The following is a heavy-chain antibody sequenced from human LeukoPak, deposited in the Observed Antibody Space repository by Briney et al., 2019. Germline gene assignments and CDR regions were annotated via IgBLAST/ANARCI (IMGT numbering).Heavy chain of an antibody. J-gene: IGHJ4*02. CDR1: GGSISSSNYY. CDR3: ARLRRNIVVPAAQHPPDY. Sequence: SETLSLTCTVSGGSISSSNYYWGWIRQPPGMGLEWIGSIYYSGTTYYNPSLESRVTVSVDTSKNQFSLKLSSVTAADTAVYYCARLRRNIVVPAAQHPPDYWGQGTLVTVSS. D-gene: IGHD2-2*01. V-gene: IGHV4-39*01. CDR2: IYYSGTT.